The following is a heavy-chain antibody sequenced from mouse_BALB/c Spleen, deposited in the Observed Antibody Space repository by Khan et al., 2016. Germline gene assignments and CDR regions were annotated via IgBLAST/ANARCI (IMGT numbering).Heavy chain of an antibody. J-gene: IGHJ4*01. V-gene: IGHV1-9*01. CDR2: ILPGSGST. D-gene: IGHD1-2*01. CDR3: ARFGTTATSYAMDS. Sequence: VQLQQSGAELMKPGASVKISCKATGYTFSSYWIEWVKQRPGHGLEWIGEILPGSGSTNYNEKFKGKATFTADTSSNTAYMQLSSLTSEDSAVYYCARFGTTATSYAMDSWGQGPSVPVSS. CDR1: GYTFSSYW.